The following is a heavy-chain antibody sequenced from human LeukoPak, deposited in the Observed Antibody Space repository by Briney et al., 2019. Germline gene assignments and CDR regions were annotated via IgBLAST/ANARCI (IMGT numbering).Heavy chain of an antibody. V-gene: IGHV3-74*01. Sequence: GGSLRLSCAASGFTFSTYWMYWVRRAPGKGLVCVARIHSDGSSTSHADSVKGRFTISRDNAKTTLYLQMNSLRAEDTAVHYCARGWTQEYGGSYYYYGMDVWGQGTTVTVSS. CDR1: GFTFSTYW. D-gene: IGHD4-23*01. CDR3: ARGWTQEYGGSYYYYGMDV. J-gene: IGHJ6*02. CDR2: IHSDGSST.